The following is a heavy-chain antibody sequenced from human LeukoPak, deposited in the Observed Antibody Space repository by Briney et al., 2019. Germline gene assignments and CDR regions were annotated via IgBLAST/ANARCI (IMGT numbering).Heavy chain of an antibody. CDR2: IYSGGST. CDR1: GFTVSSNY. CDR3: AREYGGNSEYYYYYGMDV. Sequence: GGSLRLSCAASGFTVSSNYMSWVRQAPGKGLEWVSVIYSGGSTYYADSVKGRFTISRDNSKNTLYLQMNSLRAEDTAVYYCAREYGGNSEYYYYYGMDVWGQGTTVTVSS. J-gene: IGHJ6*02. D-gene: IGHD2-21*02. V-gene: IGHV3-66*01.